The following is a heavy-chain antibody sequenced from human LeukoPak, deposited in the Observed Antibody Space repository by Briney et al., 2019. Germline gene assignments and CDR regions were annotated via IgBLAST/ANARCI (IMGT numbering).Heavy chain of an antibody. Sequence: GGSLRLSCAASGFTFSSYEMNWVRQAPGKGLEWVSYISSSGSTIYYADSVKGRFTISRDNAKNSLYLQLNSLRADDTAVYYCARDPPAGHGFSYSFFDSWGQGTLVTVSS. D-gene: IGHD5-18*01. J-gene: IGHJ4*02. V-gene: IGHV3-48*03. CDR1: GFTFSSYE. CDR2: ISSSGSTI. CDR3: ARDPPAGHGFSYSFFDS.